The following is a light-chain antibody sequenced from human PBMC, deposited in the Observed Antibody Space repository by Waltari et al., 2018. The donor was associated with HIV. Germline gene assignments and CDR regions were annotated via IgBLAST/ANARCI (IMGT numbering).Light chain of an antibody. Sequence: SYVLTQPPSVSVAPGKTARITCGGNNIGSKSVHWYTQKPGQAPVLVIYYDSDRPSGIPERFSGSNSGNTATLTISRVEAGDEADYYCQVWDSSSDHRVFGGGTKLTVL. CDR2: YDS. CDR1: NIGSKS. CDR3: QVWDSSSDHRV. J-gene: IGLJ3*02. V-gene: IGLV3-21*04.